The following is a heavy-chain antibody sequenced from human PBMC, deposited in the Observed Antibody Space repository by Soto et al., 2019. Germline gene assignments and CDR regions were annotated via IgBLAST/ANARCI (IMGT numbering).Heavy chain of an antibody. D-gene: IGHD3-10*01. CDR1: GGSVSSGRYY. CDR2: IYYSGST. J-gene: IGHJ4*02. CDR3: ARVFYYYGSGSYYNDMYYFDY. V-gene: IGHV4-31*03. Sequence: SETLSLTCSVSGGSVSSGRYYWSWVRQHPGKGLEWIGYIYYSGSTYYNPSLKSRVTISVDTSKNQFSLKLSSVTAADTAVYYCARVFYYYGSGSYYNDMYYFDYWGQGTLVTVSS.